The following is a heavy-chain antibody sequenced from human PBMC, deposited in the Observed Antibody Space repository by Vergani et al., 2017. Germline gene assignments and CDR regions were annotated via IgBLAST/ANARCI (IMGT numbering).Heavy chain of an antibody. Sequence: EVQLLESGGDLVQPGGSLRLSCAASGFTFIMHAMSWVRQAPGKGLEWVSSISSSSSYIYYADSVKGRFTISRDNAKNSLYLQMNSLRAEDTAVYYCARVLAAAGRASFTYYYYGMDVWGQGTTVTVSS. CDR2: ISSSSSYI. D-gene: IGHD6-13*01. CDR3: ARVLAAAGRASFTYYYYGMDV. CDR1: GFTFIMHA. J-gene: IGHJ6*02. V-gene: IGHV3-21*01.